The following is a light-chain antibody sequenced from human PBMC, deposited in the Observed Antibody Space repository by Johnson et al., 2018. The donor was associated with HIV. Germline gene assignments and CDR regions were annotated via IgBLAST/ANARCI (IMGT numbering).Light chain of an antibody. V-gene: IGLV1-51*01. CDR1: SSNIGNNY. Sequence: QSVLTQPPSVSAAPGQKVTISCSGSSSNIGNNYVSWYQQLPGTAPKLLIYDNNKRSSGIPDRFSGSKSGTSATLAITGLQTWDEADYYFAAWDRGLSAGCVFGTGTKVTVL. J-gene: IGLJ1*01. CDR2: DNN. CDR3: AAWDRGLSAGCV.